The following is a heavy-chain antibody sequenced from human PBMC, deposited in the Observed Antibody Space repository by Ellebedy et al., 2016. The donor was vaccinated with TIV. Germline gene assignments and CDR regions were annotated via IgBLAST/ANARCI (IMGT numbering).Heavy chain of an antibody. J-gene: IGHJ4*02. D-gene: IGHD6-19*01. CDR2: IYYSGST. CDR1: GASVSSGSYY. Sequence: SETLSLTXTVSGASVSSGSYYWSWIRQPPGKGLEWIGSIYYSGSTYYNPSLKSRVTISVDTSKNQFSLKLSSVTAADTAVYYCARLGRSSAVAVEEGPVDYWGQGTLVTVSS. V-gene: IGHV4-39*01. CDR3: ARLGRSSAVAVEEGPVDY.